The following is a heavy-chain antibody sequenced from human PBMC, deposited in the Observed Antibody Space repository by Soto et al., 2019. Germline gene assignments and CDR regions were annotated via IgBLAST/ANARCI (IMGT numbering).Heavy chain of an antibody. CDR3: AHRVLRTVFGLVTTTAIFFDF. CDR1: GFSLTTSGVG. V-gene: IGHV2-5*02. CDR2: IYWDDDK. J-gene: IGHJ4*02. D-gene: IGHD3-3*01. Sequence: QITLNESGPTVVRPTETLTLTCRFSGFSLTTSGVGVGWIRQSPGKAPERLAHIYWDDDKRYSASLKSRLTITKDTSKNQVVLTVSDLDPTDTATYYCAHRVLRTVFGLVTTTAIFFDFWGQGTPVAVSS.